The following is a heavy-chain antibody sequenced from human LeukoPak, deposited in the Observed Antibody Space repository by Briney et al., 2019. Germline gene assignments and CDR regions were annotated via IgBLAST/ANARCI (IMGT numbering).Heavy chain of an antibody. J-gene: IGHJ1*01. Sequence: SETLSLTCTVSGGSISSYYWSWIRQPAGKGLEWIGRIYTSGSTNYNPSLKSRVTMSVDTSKNQFSLKLSSVTAVDTAVYYCASNDFWSGYYTTGYFQHWGQGTLVTVSS. V-gene: IGHV4-4*07. CDR1: GGSISSYY. D-gene: IGHD3-3*01. CDR2: IYTSGST. CDR3: ASNDFWSGYYTTGYFQH.